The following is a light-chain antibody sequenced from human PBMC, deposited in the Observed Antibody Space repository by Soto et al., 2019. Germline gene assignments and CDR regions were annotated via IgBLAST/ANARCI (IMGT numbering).Light chain of an antibody. Sequence: EIVLTQSPCTLSLSPGETAPLSCMASQTIGRNYLAWYQQKPGQAPRLLIFGTFTRATGIPDRFSGSGSGTDFTLSISRLEPEDFAVYYCQQYASSPLLTFGGGTKVDIK. V-gene: IGKV3-20*01. J-gene: IGKJ4*01. CDR2: GTF. CDR1: QTIGRNY. CDR3: QQYASSPLLT.